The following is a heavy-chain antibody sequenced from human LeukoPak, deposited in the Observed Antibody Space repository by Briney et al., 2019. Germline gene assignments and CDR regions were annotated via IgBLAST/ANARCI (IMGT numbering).Heavy chain of an antibody. Sequence: GGSLRLSCAASGFTFSSYAMHWVRQAPGKGLEWVANIKQDGSEKYYVDSVKGRFTISRDNAKNSLYLQMNSLRAEDTAVYYCARDSSDAFDIWGQGTMVTVSS. J-gene: IGHJ3*02. D-gene: IGHD2-2*01. V-gene: IGHV3-7*01. CDR1: GFTFSSYA. CDR3: ARDSSDAFDI. CDR2: IKQDGSEK.